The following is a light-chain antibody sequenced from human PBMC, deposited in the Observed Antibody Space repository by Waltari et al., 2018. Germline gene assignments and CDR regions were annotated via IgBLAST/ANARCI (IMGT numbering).Light chain of an antibody. J-gene: IGLJ2*01. Sequence: QSVLTQPPSASGTPGQRVTISCSGRISTLGSNYVYWSQQFPGTAPRLIMSRNKQRPSGVPDRFSGSKSGTSASLAISGLRSEDEADYYCATWDDSLRGHVLFGGGTKLTVL. CDR1: ISTLGSNY. V-gene: IGLV1-47*01. CDR3: ATWDDSLRGHVL. CDR2: RNK.